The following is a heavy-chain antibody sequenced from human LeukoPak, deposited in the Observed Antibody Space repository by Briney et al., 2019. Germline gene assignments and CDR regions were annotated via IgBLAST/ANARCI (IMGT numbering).Heavy chain of an antibody. Sequence: SETLSLTCTVSGNSFGDYYWSWIRQPAGKGLEWIGRIYTSGSTTYNPSLKSRVTMSVDTSKSQFSLNLTSVTAADTAVYYCTRDTGTTGEVKLDPWGQGTLVTVSS. D-gene: IGHD4-17*01. CDR1: GNSFGDYY. CDR3: TRDTGTTGEVKLDP. V-gene: IGHV4-4*07. J-gene: IGHJ5*02. CDR2: IYTSGST.